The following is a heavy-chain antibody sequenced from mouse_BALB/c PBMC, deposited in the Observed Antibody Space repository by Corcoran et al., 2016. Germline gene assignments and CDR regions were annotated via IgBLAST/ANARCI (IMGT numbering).Heavy chain of an antibody. V-gene: IGHV1-15*01. CDR1: GYTFIDYE. CDR2: IHPGSGGT. Sequence: QVQLQQSGAALVRPGASVKLSCKALGYTFIDYERPWVKQTPVHGLEWIGTIHPGSGGTAYNQQFKGKTRLTADKSSSTAYMELSSLTSEDSAVYYCIGYAMDYWGQGTSVTVSS. CDR3: IGYAMDY. J-gene: IGHJ4*01.